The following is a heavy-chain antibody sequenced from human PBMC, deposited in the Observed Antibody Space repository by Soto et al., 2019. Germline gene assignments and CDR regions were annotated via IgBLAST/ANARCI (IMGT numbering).Heavy chain of an antibody. Sequence: EVQLVESGGGLVHPGRSLRLSCAASGFIFDDFAMHWVRQVPGKGLEWVSGINWNGGTTAYGDSVKGRFTISRDNAENSLVLQMNSLRPEDTALYYCAKGGSAALIAAAGTGHWFDPWGQGTQVTVSP. CDR1: GFIFDDFA. D-gene: IGHD6-13*01. CDR2: INWNGGTT. V-gene: IGHV3-9*01. J-gene: IGHJ5*02. CDR3: AKGGSAALIAAAGTGHWFDP.